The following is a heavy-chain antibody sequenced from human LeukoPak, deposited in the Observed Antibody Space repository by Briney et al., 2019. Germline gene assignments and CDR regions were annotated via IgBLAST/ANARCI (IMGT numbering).Heavy chain of an antibody. Sequence: WASVKVSCKASGYTFTSYDINWVRQATGQGLEWMGWKNPNSGNTGYAQKFQGRVTMTRNTSISTAYMELSSLRSEDTAVYYCARACDSSGYYLGYWGQGTLVTVSS. CDR1: GYTFTSYD. V-gene: IGHV1-8*01. CDR2: KNPNSGNT. CDR3: ARACDSSGYYLGY. D-gene: IGHD3-22*01. J-gene: IGHJ4*02.